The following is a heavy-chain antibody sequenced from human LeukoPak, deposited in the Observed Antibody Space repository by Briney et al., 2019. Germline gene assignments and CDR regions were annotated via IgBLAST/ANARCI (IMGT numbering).Heavy chain of an antibody. CDR3: AKGNWGPLYYFDY. CDR1: GFTFNTYA. J-gene: IGHJ4*02. D-gene: IGHD7-27*01. Sequence: GGSLRLSCAASGFTFNTYAITWVRQPPGRGLEWVSGISGSGGSTSYADSVKGRITISRDNSKNTLSLRMNSLKVEDTAVYYCAKGNWGPLYYFDYWGQGTLVTVSS. CDR2: ISGSGGST. V-gene: IGHV3-23*01.